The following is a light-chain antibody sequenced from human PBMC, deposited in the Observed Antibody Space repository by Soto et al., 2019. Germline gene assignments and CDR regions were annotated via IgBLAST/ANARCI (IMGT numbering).Light chain of an antibody. Sequence: DILMTQSPSAMSASVGDRVTITCRASQGIGTNLNWYQQRPGKAPKLLIFGASNLQSGVPSRFSGSGSGTDFTLTISGVQHEDFATYYCQQSYFTPTFGQGTKVDIK. J-gene: IGKJ1*01. V-gene: IGKV1-39*01. CDR3: QQSYFTPT. CDR2: GAS. CDR1: QGIGTN.